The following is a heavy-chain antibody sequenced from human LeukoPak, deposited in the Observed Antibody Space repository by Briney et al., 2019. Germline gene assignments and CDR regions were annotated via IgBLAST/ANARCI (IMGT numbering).Heavy chain of an antibody. Sequence: SVKVSCKASGGTFSSYAISWVRQAPGQGLEWMGGIIPIFGTANYAQKFQGRVTITTDESTNTAYMEMSNLRSADNAVDSCARTDTGMVKGYYYYYYMDVWGKGTTVTVSS. J-gene: IGHJ6*03. V-gene: IGHV1-69*05. CDR1: GGTFSSYA. CDR3: ARTDTGMVKGYYYYYYMDV. D-gene: IGHD5-18*01. CDR2: IIPIFGTA.